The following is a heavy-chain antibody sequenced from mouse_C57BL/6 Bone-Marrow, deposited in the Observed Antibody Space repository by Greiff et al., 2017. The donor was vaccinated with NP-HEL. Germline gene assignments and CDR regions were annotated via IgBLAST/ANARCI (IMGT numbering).Heavy chain of an antibody. Sequence: EVQVVESGPVLVKPGPSVKISCKASGFTFTDYYMHWVKQSHGKSLEWIGLVYPYNGGTSYNQKFKGKATLTVDTSSSTAYMELNSLTSEDSAVYYCARRGSSGYVWFAYWGQGTLVTVSA. CDR1: GFTFTDYY. CDR2: VYPYNGGT. CDR3: ARRGSSGYVWFAY. D-gene: IGHD3-2*02. V-gene: IGHV1-36*01. J-gene: IGHJ3*01.